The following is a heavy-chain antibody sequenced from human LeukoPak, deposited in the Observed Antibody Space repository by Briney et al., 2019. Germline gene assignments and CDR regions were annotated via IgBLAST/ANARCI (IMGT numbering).Heavy chain of an antibody. J-gene: IGHJ3*02. D-gene: IGHD2-15*01. CDR1: GYSFPSYD. CDR3: ARAALYCSGGSCYSGSSPDAFDI. CDR2: ISGYNGNT. V-gene: IGHV1-18*01. Sequence: ASVKVSCKASGYSFPSYDITWVRQAPGQGLEWMGRISGYNGNTKYAQKFQGRVTMTTDTSTSTAYMDLRGLRSDDTAVYYCARAALYCSGGSCYSGSSPDAFDIWGQGTVVTVSS.